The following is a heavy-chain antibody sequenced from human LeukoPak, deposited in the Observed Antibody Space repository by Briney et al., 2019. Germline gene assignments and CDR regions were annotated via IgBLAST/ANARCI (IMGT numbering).Heavy chain of an antibody. J-gene: IGHJ4*02. CDR2: IYYSGST. V-gene: IGHV4-59*01. Sequence: PSETLSLTCTVSGGSITSYYWSWIRQPPGKGLEWIGYIYYSGSTNYNPSLKSRVTISVETSKNQFSLKLTSVTAADTAVYYCARLNEYCSGGSRYAYDFWGQGTLVTVSS. D-gene: IGHD2-15*01. CDR3: ARLNEYCSGGSRYAYDF. CDR1: GGSITSYY.